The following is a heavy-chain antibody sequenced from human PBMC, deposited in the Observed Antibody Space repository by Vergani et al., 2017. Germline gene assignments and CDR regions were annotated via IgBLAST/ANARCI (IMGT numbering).Heavy chain of an antibody. Sequence: EVQLVESGGGLVQPGGSLRLSCAASGFTFSSYWMHWVRQAPGKGLVWVSRINSDGSSTSYVDSVKGRFTISRDNAKNTLYLQMNSLRAEDTAVYYCAKGMAVARIRYYFDYWGQGTLVTVSS. CDR2: INSDGSST. D-gene: IGHD6-19*01. V-gene: IGHV3-74*01. CDR3: AKGMAVARIRYYFDY. J-gene: IGHJ4*02. CDR1: GFTFSSYW.